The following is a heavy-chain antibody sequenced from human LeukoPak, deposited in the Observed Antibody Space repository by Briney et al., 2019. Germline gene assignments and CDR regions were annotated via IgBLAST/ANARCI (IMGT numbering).Heavy chain of an antibody. D-gene: IGHD6-19*01. CDR2: IYHSGST. Sequence: SETLSLTCAVSGYSISSGYYWGWIRQPPGKGLEWIGSIYHSGSTYYNPSLKSRVTISVDTSKNQFSLKLSSVTAADTAVYYCARELDSSGWYVDYWGQGTLVTVSS. J-gene: IGHJ4*02. V-gene: IGHV4-38-2*02. CDR1: GYSISSGYY. CDR3: ARELDSSGWYVDY.